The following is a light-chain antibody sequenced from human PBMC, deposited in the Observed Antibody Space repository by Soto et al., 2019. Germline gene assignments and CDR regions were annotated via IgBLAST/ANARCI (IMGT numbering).Light chain of an antibody. CDR2: GTS. CDR1: QSVSSN. Sequence: EIVMTQSPATLSMSPVERGTLSCRASQSVSSNLACYHLKPGQAPRLLIYGTSTRATGIPARFSGSESGTEFTLTISSLQSEDSAVYYCQHYNNWPYTFGQGTKLEIK. V-gene: IGKV3-15*01. CDR3: QHYNNWPYT. J-gene: IGKJ2*01.